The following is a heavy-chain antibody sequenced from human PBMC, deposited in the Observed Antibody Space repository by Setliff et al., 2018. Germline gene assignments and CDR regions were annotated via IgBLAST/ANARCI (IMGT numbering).Heavy chain of an antibody. CDR1: GGSFSGYY. CDR2: ISHSGNT. CDR3: ARVLVLGYNWFDP. V-gene: IGHV4-34*01. Sequence: SETLSLTCAVYGGSFSGYYWSWIRQSPENGLEWIGEISHSGNTNYNPSLKSRVTISIDTSKNQFSLKVNSVTAADTAVYYCARVLVLGYNWFDPWGQGTLVTVSS. J-gene: IGHJ5*02. D-gene: IGHD3-10*01.